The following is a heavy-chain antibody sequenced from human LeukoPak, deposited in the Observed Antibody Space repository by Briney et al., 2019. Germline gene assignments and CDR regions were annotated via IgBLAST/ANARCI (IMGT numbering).Heavy chain of an antibody. V-gene: IGHV1-18*01. Sequence: ASVKVSCKASGYSFTSYGVSWVRQAPGQGLEWMAWINAYNGNTNYAQNLQGRVTLTTDTSTSTAYMELRSLGSDDTAVYYCARDGNDVMDYWGQGTLVTVSS. CDR2: INAYNGNT. J-gene: IGHJ4*02. CDR3: ARDGNDVMDY. CDR1: GYSFTSYG. D-gene: IGHD1-1*01.